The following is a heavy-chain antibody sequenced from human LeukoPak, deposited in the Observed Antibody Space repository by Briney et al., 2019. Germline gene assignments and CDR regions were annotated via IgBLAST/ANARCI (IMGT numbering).Heavy chain of an antibody. CDR2: ISSSSSYI. V-gene: IGHV3-21*01. J-gene: IGHJ3*02. Sequence: PGGSLRLSCAASGFTFSSYSMNWVRQAPGKGLEWVSSISSSSSYIYYADSVKGRFTISRDNAKNSLYLQMNSLRAEDTAVYYCARDVIRIAARPHAFDIWGQGTMVTVSS. CDR3: ARDVIRIAARPHAFDI. CDR1: GFTFSSYS. D-gene: IGHD6-6*01.